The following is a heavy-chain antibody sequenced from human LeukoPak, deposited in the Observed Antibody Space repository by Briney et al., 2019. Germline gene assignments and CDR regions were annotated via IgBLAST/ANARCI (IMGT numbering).Heavy chain of an antibody. J-gene: IGHJ4*02. CDR1: GGSISSYY. CDR2: IYTSGST. V-gene: IGHV4-4*07. CDR3: AKSFGPVIAAAGTGAD. D-gene: IGHD6-13*01. Sequence: PSETLSPTCTVSGGSISSYYWSWIRQPAGKGLEWIGRIYTSGSTNYNPSLKSRVTMSVDTSKNQFSLKLSSVTAADTAVYYCAKSFGPVIAAAGTGADWGQGILVTVSS.